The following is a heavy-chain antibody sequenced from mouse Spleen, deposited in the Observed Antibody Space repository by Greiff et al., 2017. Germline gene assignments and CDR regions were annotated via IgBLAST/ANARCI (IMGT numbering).Heavy chain of an antibody. CDR3: ARHYYGSSYVFAY. D-gene: IGHD1-1*01. CDR1: GFSLTSYG. Sequence: QVQLKESGPDLVAPSQSLSITCTVSGFSLTSYGVHWVRQPPGKGLEWLVVIWSDGSTTYNSALKSRLSISKDNSKSQVFLKMNSLQTDDTAMYYCARHYYGSSYVFAYWGQGTLVTVSA. V-gene: IGHV2-6-2*01. J-gene: IGHJ3*01. CDR2: IWSDGST.